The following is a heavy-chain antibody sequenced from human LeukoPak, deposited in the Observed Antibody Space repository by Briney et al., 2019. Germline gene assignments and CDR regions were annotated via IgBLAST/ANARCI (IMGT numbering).Heavy chain of an antibody. V-gene: IGHV3-23*01. D-gene: IGHD3-22*01. Sequence: GGSLRLSCAASGFTFNNYAMSWVRQAPGKGLEWVSGISDNVGNTYYADSVRGRFTISRDTSKNTLYLRMNSLRAEDTAICYCASRGYYDTSGYFYPYYFDWWGQGTLVTVSS. CDR3: ASRGYYDTSGYFYPYYFDW. J-gene: IGHJ4*02. CDR1: GFTFNNYA. CDR2: ISDNVGNT.